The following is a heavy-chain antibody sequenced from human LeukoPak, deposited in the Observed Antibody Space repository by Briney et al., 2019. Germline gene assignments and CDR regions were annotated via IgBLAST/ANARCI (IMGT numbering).Heavy chain of an antibody. CDR3: ARAGAGSYYGGFDY. CDR2: ISSSSSYI. D-gene: IGHD3-10*01. J-gene: IGHJ4*02. CDR1: GFAFSSYS. Sequence: GGSLSLSCTASGFAFSSYSMSWVRQAPGKGLEWVSFISSSSSYINYADSVKGRFTISRDNAKNSLYLQMNSLRDEDTAVYYCARAGAGSYYGGFDYWGQGGLVTVSS. V-gene: IGHV3-21*01.